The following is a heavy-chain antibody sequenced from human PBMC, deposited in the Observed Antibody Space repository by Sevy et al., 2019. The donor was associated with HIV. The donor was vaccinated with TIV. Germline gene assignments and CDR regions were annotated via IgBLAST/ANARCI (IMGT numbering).Heavy chain of an antibody. CDR1: GFMFSVYT. Sequence: GGSLRLSCAASGFMFSVYTMHWVRQAPGKGLEWMANIKQDGSEKYYVDSVKGRFTISRDNAKNSLYLQMNSLRAEDTAVYYCARPYRTDPFYYSGSGGYYYPSYFDYWGQGTLVTVSS. D-gene: IGHD3-22*01. CDR3: ARPYRTDPFYYSGSGGYYYPSYFDY. V-gene: IGHV3-7*01. J-gene: IGHJ4*02. CDR2: IKQDGSEK.